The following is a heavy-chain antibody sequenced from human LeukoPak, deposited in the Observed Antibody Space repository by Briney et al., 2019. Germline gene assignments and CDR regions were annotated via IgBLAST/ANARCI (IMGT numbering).Heavy chain of an antibody. CDR1: GGSITSSSYY. CDR3: ARDASRIQLWPL. Sequence: SETLSLTCTVSGGSITSSSYYWGWIRQPPGKGLEWIGSIYYSGSTHYSPSLKSRVTISVDMSKNQLSLKLSSVTAADTAIYYCARDASRIQLWPLWGQGTLVTVSS. V-gene: IGHV4-39*07. D-gene: IGHD5-18*01. CDR2: IYYSGST. J-gene: IGHJ4*02.